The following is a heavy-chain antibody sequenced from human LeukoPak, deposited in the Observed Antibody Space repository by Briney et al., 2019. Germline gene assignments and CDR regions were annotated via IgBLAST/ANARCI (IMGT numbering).Heavy chain of an antibody. CDR3: ARDDYGGKLDI. CDR2: IWYDGINK. V-gene: IGHV3-33*01. J-gene: IGHJ3*02. D-gene: IGHD4-23*01. CDR1: GFIFSNFG. Sequence: PGRSLRLSCAASGFIFSNFGTHWVRQAPGKGLEWVAVIWYDGINKYYADSVKGRFTISRDVSKSTLYLQMNSLRAEDTAVYYCARDDYGGKLDIWGQGTVVTVSS.